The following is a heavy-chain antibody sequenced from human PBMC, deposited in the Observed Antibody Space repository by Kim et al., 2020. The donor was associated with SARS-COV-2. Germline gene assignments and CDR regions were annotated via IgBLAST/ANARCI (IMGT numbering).Heavy chain of an antibody. D-gene: IGHD3-16*01. CDR1: GGTFSSYA. J-gene: IGHJ4*02. V-gene: IGHV1-69*13. Sequence: SVKVSCKASGGTFSSYAISWVRQAPGQGLEWMGGIIPIFGTANYAQKFQGRVTITADESTSTAYMELSSLRSEDTAVYYCARDLGYDYVWGSQSQPLQFDYWGQGTLVTVSS. CDR3: ARDLGYDYVWGSQSQPLQFDY. CDR2: IIPIFGTA.